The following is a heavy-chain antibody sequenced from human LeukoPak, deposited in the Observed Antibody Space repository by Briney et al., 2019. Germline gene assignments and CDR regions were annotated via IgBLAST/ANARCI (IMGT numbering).Heavy chain of an antibody. V-gene: IGHV3-7*05. CDR3: SRDGRGPATIFGY. J-gene: IGHJ4*02. CDR2: IKQDGSEK. Sequence: GGSLRLSCAASGLTFSNYWMSWVRQAPGKGLEWVANIKQDGSEKYYVDSVKGRFTTSRDNARNSLHLQMNSLRAEDTAVYYCSRDGRGPATIFGYWGQGILVTVSS. D-gene: IGHD5-12*01. CDR1: GLTFSNYW.